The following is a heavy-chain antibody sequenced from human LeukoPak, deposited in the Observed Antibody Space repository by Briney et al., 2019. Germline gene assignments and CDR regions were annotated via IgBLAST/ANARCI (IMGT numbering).Heavy chain of an antibody. CDR3: ARTPPTDCSGGSC. V-gene: IGHV3-21*01. CDR1: GFTFSSYN. CDR2: ISSSSNYI. J-gene: IGHJ4*02. Sequence: AGGSLRLSCAASGFTFSSYNMNWVRQAPGKGLEWVSSISSSSNYIYYADSVKGRLTISRDNAKNSLYLQMNSLRAEDTAVYYCARTPPTDCSGGSCWGQGTLVTVSS. D-gene: IGHD2-15*01.